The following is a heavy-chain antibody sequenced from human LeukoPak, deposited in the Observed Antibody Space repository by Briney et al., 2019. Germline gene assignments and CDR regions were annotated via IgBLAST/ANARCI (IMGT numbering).Heavy chain of an antibody. D-gene: IGHD3-10*01. V-gene: IGHV4-4*09. CDR2: IYTSGST. CDR1: GGSISSYY. J-gene: IGHJ4*02. Sequence: SETLSLTCTVSGGSISSYYWSWIRQPPGKGLEWIGYIYTSGSTNYNPSLKSRVTISVDTSKNQFSLKLSSVTAPDTAVYYCARHGSMVRGGFEPDYGGQGTLVTVSS. CDR3: ARHGSMVRGGFEPDY.